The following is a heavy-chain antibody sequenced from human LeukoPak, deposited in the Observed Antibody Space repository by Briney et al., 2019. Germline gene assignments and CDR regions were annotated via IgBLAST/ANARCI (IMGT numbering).Heavy chain of an antibody. CDR3: AGTIAVAGPEVGFDY. V-gene: IGHV5-51*01. J-gene: IGHJ4*02. D-gene: IGHD6-19*01. CDR2: IYPGDSDT. CDR1: GYTFTGYY. Sequence: ASVKVSCKASGYTFTGYYMYWVRQMPGKGLEWMGIIYPGDSDTRYSPSFQGQVTISADKSISTAYLQWSSLKASDTAIYYCAGTIAVAGPEVGFDYWGQGTLVTVSS.